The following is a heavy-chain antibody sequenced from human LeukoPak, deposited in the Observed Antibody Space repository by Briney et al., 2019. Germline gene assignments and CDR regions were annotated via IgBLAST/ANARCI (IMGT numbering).Heavy chain of an antibody. CDR2: IYTSGST. J-gene: IGHJ6*03. V-gene: IGHV4-4*07. Sequence: SETLSLTCTVSGGSISSYYWSWIRQPAGKGLEWIGRIYTSGSTNYNPSLKSRVTISVDTSKNQFSLKLSSVTAADTAVYYCARAPRIQYNLSYYYYYMDVWGKGTTVTISS. D-gene: IGHD5-18*01. CDR3: ARAPRIQYNLSYYYYYMDV. CDR1: GGSISSYY.